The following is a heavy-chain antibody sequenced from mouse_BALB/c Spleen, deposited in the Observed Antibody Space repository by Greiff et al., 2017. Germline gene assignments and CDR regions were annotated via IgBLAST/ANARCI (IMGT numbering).Heavy chain of an antibody. D-gene: IGHD2-4*01. CDR2: ISSGGGST. J-gene: IGHJ4*01. V-gene: IGHV5-12-1*01. CDR1: GFAFSSYD. Sequence: EVQVVESGGGLVKPGGSLKLSCAASGFAFSSYDMSWVRQTPEKRLEWVAYISSGGGSTYYPDTVKGRFTISRDNAKNTLYLQMSSLKSEDTAMYYCARHCYDYDVDAMDYWGQGTSVTVSS. CDR3: ARHCYDYDVDAMDY.